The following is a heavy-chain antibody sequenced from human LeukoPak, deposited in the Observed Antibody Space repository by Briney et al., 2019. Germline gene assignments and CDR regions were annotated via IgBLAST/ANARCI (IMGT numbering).Heavy chain of an antibody. J-gene: IGHJ4*02. CDR1: GGSFSGYY. V-gene: IGHV4-34*01. Sequence: TSETLSLTCAVYGGSFSGYYWSWIRQPPGKGLKWIGEINHSGSTNYNPSLKSRVTISVDTSKNQFSLKLSSVTAADTAVYYCARGMLRGRKAGYCSGGSCYSFADYWGQGTLVTVPS. D-gene: IGHD2-15*01. CDR3: ARGMLRGRKAGYCSGGSCYSFADY. CDR2: INHSGST.